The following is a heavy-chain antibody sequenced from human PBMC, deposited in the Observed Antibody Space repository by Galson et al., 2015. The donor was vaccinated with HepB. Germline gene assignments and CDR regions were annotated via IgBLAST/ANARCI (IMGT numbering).Heavy chain of an antibody. V-gene: IGHV3-7*03. D-gene: IGHD1-1*01. J-gene: IGHJ3*02. CDR1: GFTFSSYW. CDR3: ARASQYNWNDVLPPDAFDI. Sequence: SLRLSCAASGFTFSSYWMSWVRQAPGKGLEWVANIKQDGSEKYYVDSVRGRFTISRDNAKNSLYLQMNSLRAEDTAVCYCARASQYNWNDVLPPDAFDIWGQGTMVTVSS. CDR2: IKQDGSEK.